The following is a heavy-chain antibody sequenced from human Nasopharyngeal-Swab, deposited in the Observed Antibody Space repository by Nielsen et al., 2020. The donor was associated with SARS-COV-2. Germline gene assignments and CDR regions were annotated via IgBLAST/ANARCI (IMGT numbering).Heavy chain of an antibody. D-gene: IGHD5-12*01. J-gene: IGHJ6*02. V-gene: IGHV3-9*01. CDR3: ARGSGYDGYYYYGMDV. CDR1: GFTFDDYA. Sequence: SLKISCAASGFTFDDYAMHWVRQAPGKGLEWVSGISWNSGSIGYADSVKGRFTISRDNAKNSLYPQMNSLRDEDTAVYYCARGSGYDGYYYYGMDVWGQGTTVTVSS. CDR2: ISWNSGSI.